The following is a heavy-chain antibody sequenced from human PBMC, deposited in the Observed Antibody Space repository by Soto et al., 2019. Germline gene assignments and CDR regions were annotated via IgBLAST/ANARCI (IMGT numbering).Heavy chain of an antibody. D-gene: IGHD4-17*01. Sequence: SQTLSLTCAISGDSVSSNSAAWNWIRQSPSRGLEWLGRTYYRSKWYNDYAVSVKSRITINPDTSKNQFSLQLNSVTPEDTAVYYCARDGAPPGDYVPYYFDYWGQGTLVTVSS. CDR2: TYYRSKWYN. CDR3: ARDGAPPGDYVPYYFDY. J-gene: IGHJ4*02. CDR1: GDSVSSNSAA. V-gene: IGHV6-1*01.